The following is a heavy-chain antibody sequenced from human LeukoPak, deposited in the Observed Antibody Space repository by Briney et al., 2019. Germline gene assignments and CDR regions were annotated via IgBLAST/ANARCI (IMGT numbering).Heavy chain of an antibody. CDR2: ISSSSSTT. J-gene: IGHJ5*01. CDR1: GFSFSSYS. CDR3: AKTAVSGDSNWFDS. D-gene: IGHD3-10*01. V-gene: IGHV3-48*01. Sequence: PGGSLRLSCAASGFSFSSYSMNWVRQAPGKGLEWLSNISSSSSTTLYADSVKGRFTISRDNAKNSLYLQMNSLRAGDTAVYYCAKTAVSGDSNWFDSWGQGTLVTVSS.